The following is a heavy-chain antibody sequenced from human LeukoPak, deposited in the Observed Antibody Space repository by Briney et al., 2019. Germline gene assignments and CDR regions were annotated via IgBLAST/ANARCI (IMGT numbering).Heavy chain of an antibody. CDR2: IYYSGSGST. CDR3: ARRATYWFDP. J-gene: IGHJ5*02. V-gene: IGHV4-59*08. CDR1: GGSISSYY. Sequence: SETLSLTCTVSGGSISSYYWSWIRQPPGKGLEWIGHIYYSGSGSTNYNPSLRSRVTISIDTSKNQFSLILSSVPAADTAVYYCARRATYWFDPWGQGTLVTVSS.